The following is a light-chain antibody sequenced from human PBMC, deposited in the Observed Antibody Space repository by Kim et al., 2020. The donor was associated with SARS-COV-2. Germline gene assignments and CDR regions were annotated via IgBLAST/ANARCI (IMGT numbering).Light chain of an antibody. Sequence: SSELTQDPAVSVALVQTASITCQGDILRRYHARWYQQKPGQAPVLVIYGKDSRASGLPDRFSGSSSGDTTSSTITGAQAEDEADSYSNTRVGRGDHYVFG. J-gene: IGLJ6*01. CDR1: ILRRYH. V-gene: IGLV3-19*01. CDR2: GKD. CDR3: NTRVGRGDHYV.